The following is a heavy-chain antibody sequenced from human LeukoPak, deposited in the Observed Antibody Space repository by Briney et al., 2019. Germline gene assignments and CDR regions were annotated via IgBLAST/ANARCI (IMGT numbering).Heavy chain of an antibody. CDR3: ARQRYYDITGYLD. V-gene: IGHV4-39*01. J-gene: IGHJ1*01. Sequence: PSETLSLTCTVSGGYSSSSSYYWGWVRQPPGKGLEGIGDIFIVGRHTRSSLKSRLTICLDTSKNRLSLKVSSVTAADTAVYYCARQRYYDITGYLDWGQGTLVSISP. CDR1: GGYSSSSSYY. CDR2: IFIVGR. D-gene: IGHD3-22*01.